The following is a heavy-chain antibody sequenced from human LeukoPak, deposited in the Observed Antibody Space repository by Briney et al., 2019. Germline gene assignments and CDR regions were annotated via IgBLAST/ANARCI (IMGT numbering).Heavy chain of an antibody. V-gene: IGHV4-59*01. CDR3: ARVFHDSSGYPPNWFDP. J-gene: IGHJ5*02. CDR1: GGSISSYY. CDR2: IYYSGST. Sequence: SETLSLTCTVSGGSISSYYWSWIRQPPGKGLEWIGYIYYSGSTNYNPSLKSRVTISVDTSKNQFSLKLSSVTAADTAVYYCARVFHDSSGYPPNWFDPWGQGTLVTVSS. D-gene: IGHD3-22*01.